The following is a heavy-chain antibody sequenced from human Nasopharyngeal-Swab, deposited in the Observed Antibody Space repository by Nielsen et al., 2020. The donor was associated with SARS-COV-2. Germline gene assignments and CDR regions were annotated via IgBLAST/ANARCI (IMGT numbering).Heavy chain of an antibody. J-gene: IGHJ3*02. V-gene: IGHV1-24*01. Sequence: ASVKVSCKVSGYTLTVFPIHWVRQAPGKGLEWMGTVVPEDGEPIYAQNFQGRVTMTEDTSTYTAYLELSSLRSEDTAVYYCASEGSGVFGVVIYARDIWGPGTLVTVSS. CDR1: GYTLTVFP. CDR2: VVPEDGEP. D-gene: IGHD3-3*01. CDR3: ASEGSGVFGVVIYARDI.